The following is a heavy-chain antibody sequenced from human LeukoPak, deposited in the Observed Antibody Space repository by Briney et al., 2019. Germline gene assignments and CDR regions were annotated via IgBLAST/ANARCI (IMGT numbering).Heavy chain of an antibody. Sequence: ASVKVSCKASGYTFTGYYMHWVRQAPGQGLEWMGWINPNSGGTDYAQKFQGRVTMTRDTSISTAYMELSRLRSDDTAVYYCARDRGSYFSDAFDIWGQGTMVTVSS. V-gene: IGHV1-2*02. D-gene: IGHD1-26*01. CDR3: ARDRGSYFSDAFDI. J-gene: IGHJ3*02. CDR1: GYTFTGYY. CDR2: INPNSGGT.